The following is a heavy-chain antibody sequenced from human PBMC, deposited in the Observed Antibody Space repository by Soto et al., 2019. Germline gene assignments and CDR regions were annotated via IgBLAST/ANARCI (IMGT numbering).Heavy chain of an antibody. CDR1: GFTFSSYA. CDR3: AKRSRSSAFDY. V-gene: IGHV3-23*01. CDR2: ISGSDDST. D-gene: IGHD6-6*01. Sequence: EVQLLESGGGLVQPGASLRLSCAASGFTFSSYAMSWVRQAPGKGLEWVSVISGSDDSTYYADSVKGRFTISRDNSKNTLYLQMNSLMAGDTAVLYCAKRSRSSAFDYWGQGTLVTVCS. J-gene: IGHJ4*02.